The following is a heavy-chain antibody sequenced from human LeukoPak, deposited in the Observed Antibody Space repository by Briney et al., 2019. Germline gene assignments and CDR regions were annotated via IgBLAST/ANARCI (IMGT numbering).Heavy chain of an antibody. CDR1: GFSFSSYW. V-gene: IGHV3-7*01. Sequence: GGSLRLSCAASGFSFSSYWMSWVRQAPGKGLEWVANINPDGSNMLYVDSVKGRFTISRDNAKNSLYLQMNNLRAEDTAVYFCVSGFLQWPHWGQGTPVTVSS. CDR3: VSGFLQWPH. CDR2: INPDGSNM. J-gene: IGHJ4*02. D-gene: IGHD3-3*01.